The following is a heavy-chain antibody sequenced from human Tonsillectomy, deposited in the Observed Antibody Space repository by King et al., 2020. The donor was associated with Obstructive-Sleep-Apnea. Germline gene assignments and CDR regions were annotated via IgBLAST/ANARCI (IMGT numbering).Heavy chain of an antibody. CDR3: ARGLMSVMPAAIRAGGYFRT. Sequence: QVQLQQWGAGLLKPWETLSLTCAVSGGSLSGHYWSWIRQAPGKGLEWIGEINQSGSTNYDPSLRRRVTIIVDTSKKQISLKMNSVTAADTAVYYCARGLMSVMPAAIRAGGYFRTWGQGTQVTVSA. V-gene: IGHV4-34*01. D-gene: IGHD2-2*01. CDR1: GGSLSGHY. CDR2: INQSGST. J-gene: IGHJ5*02.